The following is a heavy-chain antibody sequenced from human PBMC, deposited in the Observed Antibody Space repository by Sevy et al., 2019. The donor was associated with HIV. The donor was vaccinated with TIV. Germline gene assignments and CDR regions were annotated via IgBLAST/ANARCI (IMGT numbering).Heavy chain of an antibody. J-gene: IGHJ4*02. D-gene: IGHD2-2*01. V-gene: IGHV1-2*02. CDR3: AGGGVVVEPAARGYFDY. CDR2: INPNSGGT. CDR1: AYTFTGHY. Sequence: ASVKVSCKASAYTFTGHYIHWVRQAPGQGLECMGWINPNSGGTIYAQKFQGRVTMTRDTSISTAYMELSRLRSNDTAVYDCAGGGVVVEPAARGYFDYWGQGTLVTVSS.